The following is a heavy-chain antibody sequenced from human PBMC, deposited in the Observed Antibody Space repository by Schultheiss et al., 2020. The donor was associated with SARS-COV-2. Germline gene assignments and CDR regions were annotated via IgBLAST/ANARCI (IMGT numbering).Heavy chain of an antibody. J-gene: IGHJ4*02. CDR1: GGSISSYY. V-gene: IGHV4-59*01. D-gene: IGHD4-23*01. Sequence: SETLSLTCTVSGGSISSYYWSWIRQPPGKGLEWIGYIYYSGSTNYNPSLKSRVTISVDTSKNQFSLKLSSVTAADTAVYYCARGGGNSGTRLGVVVDYWGQGTLVTVAS. CDR2: IYYSGST. CDR3: ARGGGNSGTRLGVVVDY.